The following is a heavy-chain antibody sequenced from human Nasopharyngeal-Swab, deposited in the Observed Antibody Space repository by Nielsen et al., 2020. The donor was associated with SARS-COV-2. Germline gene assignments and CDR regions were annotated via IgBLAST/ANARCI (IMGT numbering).Heavy chain of an antibody. J-gene: IGHJ4*02. V-gene: IGHV3-30*03. Sequence: GGSLRLSCAASGFTFSSYGMHWVRQAPGKGLEWVAVISYDGSNKNYAGSVKGRFTISRDNSKNTLYLQMNSLRAEDTAVYYCARDSGIKWFGEGDYWGQGTLVTVSS. CDR1: GFTFSSYG. CDR2: ISYDGSNK. CDR3: ARDSGIKWFGEGDY. D-gene: IGHD3-10*01.